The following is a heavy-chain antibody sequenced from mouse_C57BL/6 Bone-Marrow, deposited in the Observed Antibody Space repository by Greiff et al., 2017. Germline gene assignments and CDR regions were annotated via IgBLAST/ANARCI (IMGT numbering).Heavy chain of an antibody. V-gene: IGHV14-4*01. Sequence: EVQLQQSGAELVRPGASVKLSCTASGFNIKDDYMHWVKQRPEQGLEWIGWIDPENGATEYASKFQGKATITADTSSNTAYLQLSRLTSEDTAVYYCTTPLCNDEGYWGQGTTLTGAS. D-gene: IGHD6-5*01. CDR1: GFNIKDDY. CDR3: TTPLCNDEGY. CDR2: IDPENGAT. J-gene: IGHJ2*01.